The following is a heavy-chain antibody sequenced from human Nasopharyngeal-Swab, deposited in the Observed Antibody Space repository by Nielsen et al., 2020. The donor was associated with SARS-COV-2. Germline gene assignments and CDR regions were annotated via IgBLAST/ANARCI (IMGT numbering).Heavy chain of an antibody. D-gene: IGHD1-1*01. CDR2: IKQDGSEK. J-gene: IGHJ5*02. CDR1: GFTFSSHW. CDR3: ASSRTTQNWFDP. Sequence: GESLKISCAASGFTFSSHWMSWVRQAPGKGLEWVANIKQDGSEKYYVDSVKGRFTISRDNAKNSLYLQMNSLRAEDTAVYYCASSRTTQNWFDPWGQGTLVTVSS. V-gene: IGHV3-7*03.